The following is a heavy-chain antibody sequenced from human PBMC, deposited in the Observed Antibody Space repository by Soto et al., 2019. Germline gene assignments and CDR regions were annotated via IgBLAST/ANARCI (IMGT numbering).Heavy chain of an antibody. Sequence: QVQLVQSGTEVKKPGASVNVSCKASGYTFTNYDISWVRQAPGQGLEWMGRISTYNGNTNYAQKFQGRVTMTTDISSSTAYMELRSLTSDDTALYSCARDRSTHDYWGQGTLVAVSS. CDR3: ARDRSTHDY. V-gene: IGHV1-18*01. D-gene: IGHD1-1*01. CDR1: GYTFTNYD. J-gene: IGHJ4*02. CDR2: ISTYNGNT.